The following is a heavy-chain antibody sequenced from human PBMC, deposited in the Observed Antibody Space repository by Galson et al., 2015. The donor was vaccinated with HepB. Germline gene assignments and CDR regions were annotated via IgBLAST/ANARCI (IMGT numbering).Heavy chain of an antibody. CDR3: ARGGRVGAAAGSYYFDY. J-gene: IGHJ4*02. D-gene: IGHD6-13*01. V-gene: IGHV1-18*04. CDR2: ISAYNGNT. CDR1: GYTFTSYG. Sequence: SVKVSCKASGYTFTSYGISWVRQAPGQGLEWMGWISAYNGNTNYAQKLQGRVTITTDTSTSTAYMELRSLRSDDTAVYYCARGGRVGAAAGSYYFDYWGQGTLVTVSS.